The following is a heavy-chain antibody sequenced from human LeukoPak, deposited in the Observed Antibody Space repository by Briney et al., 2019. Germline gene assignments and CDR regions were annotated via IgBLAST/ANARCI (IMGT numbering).Heavy chain of an antibody. CDR2: ISGIDT. CDR3: TKDAPDSGGWFFFDS. D-gene: IGHD6-19*01. J-gene: IGHJ4*02. Sequence: AGGSLRLSRAASGFTFSTYAMNWVRQAPGKGLEWVSTISGIDTFYADSVKGRFTISRDNSKNTLYLQMISLRAEDTAVYYCTKDAPDSGGWFFFDSWGQGTLVTVSS. V-gene: IGHV3-23*01. CDR1: GFTFSTYA.